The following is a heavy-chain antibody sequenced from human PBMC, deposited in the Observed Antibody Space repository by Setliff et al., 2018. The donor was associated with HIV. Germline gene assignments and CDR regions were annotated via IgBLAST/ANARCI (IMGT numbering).Heavy chain of an antibody. J-gene: IGHJ4*02. D-gene: IGHD2-21*01. CDR3: TTRVNPEAFGY. CDR1: GFADSDAW. CDR2: IGSKSDGGAT. V-gene: IGHV3-15*04. Sequence: PGGSLRLSCVVSGFADSDAWMSWVRQATGKGLEWVGHIGSKSDGGATHNAAPLKGRFTSSSDESKNTLDLHINSLKTDDTALYYCTTRVNPEAFGYWGQGTLVTVSS.